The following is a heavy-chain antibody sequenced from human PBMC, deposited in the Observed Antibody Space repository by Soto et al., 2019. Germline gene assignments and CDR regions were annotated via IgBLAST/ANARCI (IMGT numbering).Heavy chain of an antibody. CDR3: ARVGARANWFDP. J-gene: IGHJ5*02. CDR1: GYSISSGYY. D-gene: IGHD2-15*01. CDR2: IYHSGST. V-gene: IGHV4-38-2*01. Sequence: PSETLSLTCAVSGYSISSGYYWGWIRQPPGKGLEWIGSIYHSGSTYYNPSLKSRVTISVDTSKNQFSLKLSSVTAADTAVYYCARVGARANWFDPWGQGTLVTVSS.